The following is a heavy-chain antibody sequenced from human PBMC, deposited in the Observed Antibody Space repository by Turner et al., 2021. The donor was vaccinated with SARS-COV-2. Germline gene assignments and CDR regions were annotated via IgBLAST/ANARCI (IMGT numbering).Heavy chain of an antibody. J-gene: IGHJ4*02. D-gene: IGHD3-22*01. V-gene: IGHV3-21*01. CDR1: GFTFRSYS. Sequence: EVQLMESGVGLVKPGGSLSLSCAASGFTFRSYSMNWVRQAPGKGLAWVSSISSSSRYRYYADSVKGRFTISRDNAKNSLYLQMNSLRAEDTAVYDCARDSFGYYDSSGYYLGGFDDWGQGTLVTVSS. CDR2: ISSSSRYR. CDR3: ARDSFGYYDSSGYYLGGFDD.